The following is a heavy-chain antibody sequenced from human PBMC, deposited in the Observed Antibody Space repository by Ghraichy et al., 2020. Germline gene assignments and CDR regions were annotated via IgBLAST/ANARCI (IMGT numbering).Heavy chain of an antibody. Sequence: SETLSLTCTVSGGSISSGGYYWSWIRQHPGKGLEWIGYIDYRGSNYYNPSLKSRGTISVDTSKNQLSLKLSSVTAADTAVYYCARYNLYYYGSGSPSWGQGTLVTVSS. V-gene: IGHV4-31*03. CDR2: IDYRGSN. CDR3: ARYNLYYYGSGSPS. CDR1: GGSISSGGYY. J-gene: IGHJ5*02. D-gene: IGHD3-10*01.